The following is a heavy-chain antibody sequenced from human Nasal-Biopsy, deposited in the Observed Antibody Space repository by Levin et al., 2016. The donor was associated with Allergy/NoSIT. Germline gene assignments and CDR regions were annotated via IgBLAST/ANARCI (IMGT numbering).Heavy chain of an antibody. J-gene: IGHJ5*02. Sequence: ASVKVSCKASGYTFSRYGISWVRQAPGQGLEWMGLINIYNGNTNYAQKFQGRVTMTTDTSTTTVYMELRNLRSDDTAVYYCARKVEGSSTSFYNRWFDPWGQGTLVTVSS. D-gene: IGHD3-10*01. CDR1: GYTFSRYG. V-gene: IGHV1-18*01. CDR3: ARKVEGSSTSFYNRWFDP. CDR2: INIYNGNT.